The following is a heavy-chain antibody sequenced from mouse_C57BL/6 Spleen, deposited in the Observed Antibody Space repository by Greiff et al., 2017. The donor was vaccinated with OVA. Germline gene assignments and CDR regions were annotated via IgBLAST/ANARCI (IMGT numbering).Heavy chain of an antibody. CDR3: ARERLRQNGYAMDY. Sequence: VKLVESGPELVKPGASVKLSCKASGYTFTSYDINWVKQRPGQGLEWIGWIYPRDGSTKYNEKFKGKATLTVDTSSSTAYMELHSLTSEDSAVYFCARERLRQNGYAMDYWGQGTSVTVSS. CDR1: GYTFTSYD. CDR2: IYPRDGST. J-gene: IGHJ4*01. D-gene: IGHD2-4*01. V-gene: IGHV1-85*01.